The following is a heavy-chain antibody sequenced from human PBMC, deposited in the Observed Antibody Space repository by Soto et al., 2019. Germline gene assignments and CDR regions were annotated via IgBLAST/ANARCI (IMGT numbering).Heavy chain of an antibody. V-gene: IGHV1-18*01. Sequence: QVQLVQSGVEVKKPGASVKVSCKASGYTFTNYGLSWVRQAPGQGFEWMGWISPHNGNTNDAQKVQGRVTMTTDTSTSTANMELRSLISDDTAVYSCARGPSSGGYYFDCWGQGTLVTVSS. CDR1: GYTFTNYG. D-gene: IGHD6-19*01. CDR3: ARGPSSGGYYFDC. CDR2: ISPHNGNT. J-gene: IGHJ4*02.